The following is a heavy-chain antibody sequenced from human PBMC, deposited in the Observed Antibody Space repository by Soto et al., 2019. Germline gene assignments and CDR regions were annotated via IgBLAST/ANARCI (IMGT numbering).Heavy chain of an antibody. CDR2: ISADNGNT. Sequence: QVQLVQSGAEVKKPGASVKVSCKASGYTFTSYGISWVRQAPGQGLEWLGRISADNGNTNYAQKLEGRVTLTTETSTSTAYMGLGSVRSDDTAVYYCATDCSSTTWYTWNWFDPWGQGTVVTVSS. CDR1: GYTFTSYG. D-gene: IGHD2-2*01. V-gene: IGHV1-18*01. CDR3: ATDCSSTTWYTWNWFDP. J-gene: IGHJ5*02.